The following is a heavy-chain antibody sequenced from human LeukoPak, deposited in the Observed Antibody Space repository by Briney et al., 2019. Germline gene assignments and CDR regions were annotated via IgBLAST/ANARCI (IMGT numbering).Heavy chain of an antibody. CDR1: GGSISSYY. CDR2: IYTSGST. J-gene: IGHJ2*01. Sequence: SETLSLTCTVSGGSISSYYWSWIRQPAGRGLEWIGRIYTSGSTNYNPSLKSRVTMSVDTSKNQFSLKLSSVTAADTAVYYCATYYYDSSGYYSDWYFDLWGRGTLVIVSS. D-gene: IGHD3-22*01. V-gene: IGHV4-4*07. CDR3: ATYYYDSSGYYSDWYFDL.